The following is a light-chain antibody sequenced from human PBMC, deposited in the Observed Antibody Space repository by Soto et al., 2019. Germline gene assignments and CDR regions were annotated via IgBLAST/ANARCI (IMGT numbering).Light chain of an antibody. CDR1: QTISTY. CDR3: QQSFATPFT. Sequence: DIQMTQSPSSLSASVGDRVTIPCRASQTISTYLNWYQQKPGKAPKLLIFAASTLQSGVPSRFSGSGSGTDFTLTISSLQPEDFATYYCQQSFATPFTFGQGTTLE. J-gene: IGKJ2*01. CDR2: AAS. V-gene: IGKV1-39*01.